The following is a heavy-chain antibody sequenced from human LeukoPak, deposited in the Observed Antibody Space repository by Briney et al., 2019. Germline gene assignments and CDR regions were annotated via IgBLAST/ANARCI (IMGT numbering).Heavy chain of an antibody. Sequence: SETLSLTCTVSGGSVSSGDYYWSWIRQPPGKGLEWIGYIYYSGSTNYNPSLKSRVTISVDTSKNQFSLKLSSVTAADTAVYYCARGQIVVVPAATFDPWGQGTLVTVSS. J-gene: IGHJ5*02. V-gene: IGHV4-61*08. CDR2: IYYSGST. D-gene: IGHD2-2*01. CDR3: ARGQIVVVPAATFDP. CDR1: GGSVSSGDYY.